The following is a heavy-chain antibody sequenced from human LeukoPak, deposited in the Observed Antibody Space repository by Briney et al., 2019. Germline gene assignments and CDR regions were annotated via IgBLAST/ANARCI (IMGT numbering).Heavy chain of an antibody. CDR1: GGTFSSYA. D-gene: IGHD6-19*01. J-gene: IGHJ6*02. Sequence: ASVKVSCKASGGTFSSYAISWVRQAPGQGLEWMGRIIPILGIANYAQKFQGRVTITADKSTSTAYMELSSLRSEDTAVYYCARDLYSSGSLYYYYGMDVWGQGTTVTVSS. CDR3: ARDLYSSGSLYYYYGMDV. CDR2: IIPILGIA. V-gene: IGHV1-69*04.